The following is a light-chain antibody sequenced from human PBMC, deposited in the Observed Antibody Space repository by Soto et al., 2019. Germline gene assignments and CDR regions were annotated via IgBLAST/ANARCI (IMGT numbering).Light chain of an antibody. CDR2: AAS. V-gene: IGKV1-39*01. J-gene: IGKJ3*01. CDR1: QSISSY. Sequence: DIQMTQSPSSLSASVGDRVTITCRASQSISSYLNWYQQKPGKAPKLLIYAASSLQSGVPSRFSGSGSGTDFTLTISSLQPLDFATYYCQQSYSPPRFTFGPGTKVDTK. CDR3: QQSYSPPRFT.